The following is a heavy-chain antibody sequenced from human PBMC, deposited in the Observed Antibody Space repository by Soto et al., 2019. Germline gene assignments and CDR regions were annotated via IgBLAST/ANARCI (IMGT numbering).Heavy chain of an antibody. V-gene: IGHV3-23*01. D-gene: IGHD3-16*01. CDR3: AKGRVYAYTGAFDI. CDR1: GFTFSSYA. Sequence: GGSLRLSCAASGFTFSSYAMSWVRQAPGKGLEWVSAISGSGGTTYYADSVKGRFTISSDISKNTLFLQINSLRAEDTAVYYCAKGRVYAYTGAFDIWGQGTMVTVSS. J-gene: IGHJ3*02. CDR2: ISGSGGTT.